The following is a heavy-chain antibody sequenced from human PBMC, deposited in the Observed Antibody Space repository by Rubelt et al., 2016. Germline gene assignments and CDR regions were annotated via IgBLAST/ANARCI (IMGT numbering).Heavy chain of an antibody. Sequence: QVQLVQSGAEVKKPGASVRVSCEASGYTLTGYFIHWVRQAPGQGLEWMGWINLNNGGTNYAQKFQGRVTMTRDMSISTAYMDLSRLTSDDTATYFCARGGGNWDDGYFHYWGQGTLVTVST. CDR3: ARGGGNWDDGYFHY. CDR2: INLNNGGT. D-gene: IGHD7-27*01. V-gene: IGHV1-2*02. CDR1: GYTLTGYF. J-gene: IGHJ1*01.